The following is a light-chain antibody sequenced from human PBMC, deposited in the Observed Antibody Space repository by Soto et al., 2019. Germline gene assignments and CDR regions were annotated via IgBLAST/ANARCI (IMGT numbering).Light chain of an antibody. V-gene: IGKV3-20*01. CDR3: QQFGDSRWT. CDR1: QSVASTY. Sequence: IVLTQSPATLSMSPGESVTLSCRASQSVASTYLAWYQQKPGQAPRLLIYGASSRAAGIPDRFSGSGSGADFTLTISRLEPEDFAVYYCQQFGDSRWTFGQGTKVEIK. J-gene: IGKJ1*01. CDR2: GAS.